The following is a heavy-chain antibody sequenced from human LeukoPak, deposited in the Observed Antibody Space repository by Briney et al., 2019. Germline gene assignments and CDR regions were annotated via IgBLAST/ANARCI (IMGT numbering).Heavy chain of an antibody. V-gene: IGHV3-53*01. J-gene: IGHJ1*01. CDR2: IYSGGNT. CDR1: GFTVSSNY. Sequence: GGSLRLSCAASGFTVSSNYMSWVRQAPGKGLEWVSVIYSGGNTYCADSVKGRFTISRDNSKNTVYLQMNSLRAEDTAVYYCARFNELQMFFQHWGQGTLVTVSS. CDR3: ARFNELQMFFQH. D-gene: IGHD2-15*01.